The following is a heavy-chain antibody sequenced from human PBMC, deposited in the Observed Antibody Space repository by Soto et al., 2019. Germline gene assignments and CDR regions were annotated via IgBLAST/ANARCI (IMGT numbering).Heavy chain of an antibody. CDR2: IYYSGST. Sequence: PSETLSLTCTVSGGSIRSYWWSWIRQPPGKGLEWIGNIYYSGSTNYNPSLKSRVTISVDKSKNQFSLKLSSVTAADTAVYYCASVRGGYYYAMDVWGQGTMVTVSS. CDR3: ASVRGGYYYAMDV. D-gene: IGHD3-10*02. J-gene: IGHJ6*02. CDR1: GGSIRSYW. V-gene: IGHV4-59*12.